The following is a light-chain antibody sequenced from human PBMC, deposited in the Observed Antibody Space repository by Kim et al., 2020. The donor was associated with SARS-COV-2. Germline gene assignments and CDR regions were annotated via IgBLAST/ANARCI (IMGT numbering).Light chain of an antibody. CDR1: SSDVGGYNY. J-gene: IGLJ1*01. CDR3: SSCTASSTFV. CDR2: DVT. V-gene: IGLV2-14*03. Sequence: QSALTQPASVSVSPGQSITFSCTGTSSDVGGYNYVSWYQHHPGKAPKLMIYDVTKRPSGVSNRFSGSKSGNTASLTISGLQAEDEADYYCSSCTASSTFVFGTGTKVTVL.